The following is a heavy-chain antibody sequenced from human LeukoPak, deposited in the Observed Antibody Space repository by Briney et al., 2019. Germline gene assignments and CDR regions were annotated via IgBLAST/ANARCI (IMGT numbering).Heavy chain of an antibody. J-gene: IGHJ3*02. V-gene: IGHV1-18*01. CDR2: ISAYNGNT. CDR3: ARDHKGSSFMVRGVRAFDI. D-gene: IGHD3-10*01. Sequence: ASVKVSCKASGYTFTSYGISWVRQAPGQGLEWMGWISAYNGNTNYAQKLQGRVTMTTDTSTSTAYMELRSLRSDDTAVYYCARDHKGSSFMVRGVRAFDIWGQGTMVTVSS. CDR1: GYTFTSYG.